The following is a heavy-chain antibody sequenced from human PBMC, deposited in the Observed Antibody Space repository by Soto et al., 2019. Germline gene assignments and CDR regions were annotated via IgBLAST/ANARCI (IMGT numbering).Heavy chain of an antibody. Sequence: QVQLQESGPGLVKPSETLSLTCTVSGGSISSYYWSWIRQPPGKGLEWIGYIYYSGGTNYNPSLKSRVTISVDTSKNQFSLKLSSVTAADPAVYYCARHHDSWGQGTLVTVSS. CDR3: ARHHDS. V-gene: IGHV4-59*08. J-gene: IGHJ4*02. CDR1: GGSISSYY. CDR2: IYYSGGT.